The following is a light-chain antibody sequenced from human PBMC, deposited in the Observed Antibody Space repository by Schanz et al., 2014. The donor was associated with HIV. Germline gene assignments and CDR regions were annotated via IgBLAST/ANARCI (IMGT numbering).Light chain of an antibody. J-gene: IGLJ3*02. V-gene: IGLV2-11*01. CDR1: SSDVGNYNL. Sequence: QSALTQPRSVSGSPGQSVTISCTGTSSDVGNYNLVSWYQQHPGKAPKLIIYAVTKRPSGVPDRFSGSKSGNMASLTVSGLQAEDEADYYCCSYASSGTWVFGGGTKLTVL. CDR2: AVT. CDR3: CSYASSGTWV.